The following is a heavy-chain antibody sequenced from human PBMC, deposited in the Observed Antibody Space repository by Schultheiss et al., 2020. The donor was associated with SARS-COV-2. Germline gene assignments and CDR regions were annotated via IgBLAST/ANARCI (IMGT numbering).Heavy chain of an antibody. V-gene: IGHV3-30*14. D-gene: IGHD4-17*01. Sequence: GESLKISCAASGFTFSSYAMHWVRQAPGKGLEWVAVISYDGSNKYYADSVKGRFTISRDNSKNTLYLQMNSLRAEDTAVYYCARDAPGDYAWYFDLWGRGTLVTVSS. CDR1: GFTFSSYA. CDR2: ISYDGSNK. J-gene: IGHJ2*01. CDR3: ARDAPGDYAWYFDL.